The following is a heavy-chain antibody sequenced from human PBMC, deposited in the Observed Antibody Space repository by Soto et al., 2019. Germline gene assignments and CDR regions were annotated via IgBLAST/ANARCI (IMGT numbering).Heavy chain of an antibody. CDR2: ISAYNGNT. D-gene: IGHD3-10*01. J-gene: IGHJ5*02. CDR3: ARSRITMVRGGPSNWFDP. V-gene: IGHV1-18*01. CDR1: GYTFTSYG. Sequence: GASVKVSCKASGYTFTSYGISWVRRAPGQGLEWMGWISAYNGNTNYAQKLQGRVTMTTDTSTSTAYMELRSLRSDDTAVYYCARSRITMVRGGPSNWFDPWGQGTLVTVSS.